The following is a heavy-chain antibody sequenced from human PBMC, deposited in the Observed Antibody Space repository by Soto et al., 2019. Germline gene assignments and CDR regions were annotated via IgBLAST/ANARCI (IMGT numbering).Heavy chain of an antibody. Sequence: SETLSLTCSVSGGSVSNKTYYWSWIRQPPGKRLEWIGYVHYSGTTNYNPSLKSRGTISVDLSKNQFSLRLSSVTTADTALYYCARTTAVPNTLRSRYFFDYWGQGTLVTVSS. CDR1: GGSVSNKTYY. CDR3: ARTTAVPNTLRSRYFFDY. CDR2: VHYSGTT. V-gene: IGHV4-61*01. D-gene: IGHD4-17*01. J-gene: IGHJ4*02.